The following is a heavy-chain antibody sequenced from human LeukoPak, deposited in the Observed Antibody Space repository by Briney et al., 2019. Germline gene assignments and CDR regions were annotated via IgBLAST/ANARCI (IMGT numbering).Heavy chain of an antibody. D-gene: IGHD6-19*01. J-gene: IGHJ4*02. CDR1: GGSISSYY. Sequence: SETLSLTCTVSGGSISSYYWSWIRQPPGKGLEWIGYIYYSGSTNYNPSLKSRVTISVDTSKNQFSLKLSSVTAADTAVYYCARMNGLGGWAPFDYWGQGTLVSVSS. CDR2: IYYSGST. CDR3: ARMNGLGGWAPFDY. V-gene: IGHV4-59*01.